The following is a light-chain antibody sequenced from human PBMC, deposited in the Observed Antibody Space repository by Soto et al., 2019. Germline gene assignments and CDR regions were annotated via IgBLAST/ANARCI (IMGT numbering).Light chain of an antibody. J-gene: IGKJ1*01. CDR1: QGISNY. Sequence: EIQMSQSPSALSASLGDRVTITCRASQGISNYLAWYHQKPVEVPKLLIYAASTLHSGVPSRFSGSGSGTDFTLTISSLQPEDVASYYCQQSNSAPWTFGRGAKVDIK. CDR3: QQSNSAPWT. V-gene: IGKV1-27*01. CDR2: AAS.